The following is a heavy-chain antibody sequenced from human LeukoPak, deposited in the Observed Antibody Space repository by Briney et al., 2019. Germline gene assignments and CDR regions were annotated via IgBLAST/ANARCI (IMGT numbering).Heavy chain of an antibody. D-gene: IGHD6-13*01. J-gene: IGHJ4*02. CDR3: AKDSSGSSWYWDY. CDR1: GFSFSSYG. Sequence: GGSLRLSCAASGFSFSSYGMHWVRQAPGKGLEWVTFIRYDGSNKYYADSVKGRFTISRDNSKNTLYLQMNSLRTEDTAVYYCAKDSSGSSWYWDYWGQGTLITVSS. CDR2: IRYDGSNK. V-gene: IGHV3-30*02.